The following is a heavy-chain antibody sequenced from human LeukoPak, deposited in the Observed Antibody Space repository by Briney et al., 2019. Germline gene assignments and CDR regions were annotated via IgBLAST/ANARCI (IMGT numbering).Heavy chain of an antibody. CDR3: AKDRRGYSYGLFDY. D-gene: IGHD5-18*01. V-gene: IGHV3-9*01. J-gene: IGHJ4*02. CDR2: ISWNSGSI. CDR1: GFTFDDYA. Sequence: GGPLRLSCAASGFTFDDYAMHWVRQAPGKGLEWVSGISWNSGSIGYADSVKGRITISRDNAKNSLYLQMNSLRAEDTALYYCAKDRRGYSYGLFDYWGQGTLVTVSS.